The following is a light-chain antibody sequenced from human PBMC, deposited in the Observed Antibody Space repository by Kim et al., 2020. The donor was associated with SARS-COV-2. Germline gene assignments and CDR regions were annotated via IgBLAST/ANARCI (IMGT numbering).Light chain of an antibody. J-gene: IGKJ4*01. CDR3: QHYEKYPLT. V-gene: IGKV1-5*01. Sequence: DIQMTQSPSTLSASVGDRVTITCRASQSISSWLAWYQQRPGKVPNLLIYDASSLESGVPSRFSGSVSGTEFTLTISSLQPDDFATYYCQHYEKYPLTFGGGTKVEIK. CDR2: DAS. CDR1: QSISSW.